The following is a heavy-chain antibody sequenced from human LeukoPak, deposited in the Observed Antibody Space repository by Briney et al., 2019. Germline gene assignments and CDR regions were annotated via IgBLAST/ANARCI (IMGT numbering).Heavy chain of an antibody. CDR3: ARDQGASMIAWDY. CDR2: INPSSGTT. J-gene: IGHJ4*02. V-gene: IGHV1-46*01. D-gene: IGHD3-16*01. Sequence: ASVKVSCKASGYIFTIFLMHWVRQAPGQGLEWMGIINPSSGTTSYAQKFHGRVSLTMDTSTSTVYMELSSLRSEDTAVYFCARDQGASMIAWDYWGQGTLATVSS. CDR1: GYIFTIFL.